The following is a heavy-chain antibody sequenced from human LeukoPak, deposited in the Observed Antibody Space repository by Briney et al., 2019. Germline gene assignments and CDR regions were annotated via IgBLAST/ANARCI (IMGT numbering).Heavy chain of an antibody. CDR2: INHSGST. CDR3: GRVATGY. V-gene: IGHV4-34*01. D-gene: IGHD1-26*01. CDR1: GGSFSGYY. J-gene: IGHJ4*02. Sequence: SETLSLTCAVYGGSFSGYYWSWIRQPPGKGLEWIGEINHSGSTNYNPSLKSRVTISVDTSKNQFSLKLSSVTAADTAVYYCGRVATGYWGQGTLVTVSS.